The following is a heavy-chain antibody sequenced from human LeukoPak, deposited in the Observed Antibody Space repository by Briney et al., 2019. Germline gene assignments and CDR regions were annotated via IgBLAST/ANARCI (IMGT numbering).Heavy chain of an antibody. Sequence: KPSETLSLTCTVSGGSISIYYWNWIRQPAGKGLEWIGRIFTSGITNYNPSLKSRVTMSGDTSKNQFSLNLSSVTAADTAVYYCARESSGSYYNPLGYMDVWGKGTTVTVSS. J-gene: IGHJ6*03. CDR1: GGSISIYY. V-gene: IGHV4-4*07. D-gene: IGHD3-10*01. CDR2: IFTSGIT. CDR3: ARESSGSYYNPLGYMDV.